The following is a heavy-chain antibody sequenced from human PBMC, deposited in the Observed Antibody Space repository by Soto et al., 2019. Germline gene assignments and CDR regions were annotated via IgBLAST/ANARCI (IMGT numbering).Heavy chain of an antibody. Sequence: SETLSLTSTVSGGSISSYYWSWIRQPPGKGLEWIGYIYYSGSTNYNPSLKSRVTISVDTSKNQFSLKLSSVTAADTAVYYCARTILTGYYTRTYYFDYWGQGTLVTVSS. CDR1: GGSISSYY. CDR3: ARTILTGYYTRTYYFDY. J-gene: IGHJ4*02. CDR2: IYYSGST. D-gene: IGHD3-9*01. V-gene: IGHV4-59*01.